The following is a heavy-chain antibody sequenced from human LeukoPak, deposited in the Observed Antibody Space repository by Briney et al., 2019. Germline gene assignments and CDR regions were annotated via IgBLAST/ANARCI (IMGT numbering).Heavy chain of an antibody. J-gene: IGHJ4*02. V-gene: IGHV3-7*01. Sequence: PGGSLRLSCAASGFTFTNYWMHWVRQAPGKGLEWVANIKQDGSEKYYVDSVKGRFTISRDNAKNPLYLQMNSLRAEDMAVYYCARDSGSYWGQGTLVTVSS. D-gene: IGHD1-26*01. CDR2: IKQDGSEK. CDR1: GFTFTNYW. CDR3: ARDSGSY.